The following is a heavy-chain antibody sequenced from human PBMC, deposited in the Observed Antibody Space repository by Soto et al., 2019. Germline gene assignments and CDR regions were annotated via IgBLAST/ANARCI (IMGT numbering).Heavy chain of an antibody. V-gene: IGHV4-59*01. CDR1: GGSISNYY. CDR2: IYYSGTT. Sequence: SETLSLTCTVSGGSISNYYWSWIRQPPGKGLEWIGYIYYSGTTNYNPSLKSRVTISVDTSKNQFSLNLRSVTAADAAVYYCARQNTVVRMPRALDIWGQGTMVTVSS. D-gene: IGHD2-15*01. CDR3: ARQNTVVRMPRALDI. J-gene: IGHJ3*02.